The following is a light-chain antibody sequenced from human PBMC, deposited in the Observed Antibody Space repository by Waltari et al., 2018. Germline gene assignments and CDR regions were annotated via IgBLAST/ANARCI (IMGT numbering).Light chain of an antibody. CDR2: TNS. V-gene: IGLV1-40*01. Sequence: QSVLTQPPSVSGAPGQRVTISCTGSSSNIGAGYDVHWYQQLPGTAPKLLSYTNSSRPSGVPDRVSGSKSGTSASLAITGLQAEDEADYYCQSYDSSLSGSYVFGTGTKVTVL. CDR1: SSNIGAGYD. CDR3: QSYDSSLSGSYV. J-gene: IGLJ1*01.